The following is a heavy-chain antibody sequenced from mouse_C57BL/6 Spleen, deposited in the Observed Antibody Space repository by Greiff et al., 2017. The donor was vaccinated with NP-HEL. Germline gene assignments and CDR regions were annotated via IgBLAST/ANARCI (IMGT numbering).Heavy chain of an antibody. CDR3: ATAQAPAWFAY. J-gene: IGHJ3*01. D-gene: IGHD3-2*02. CDR2: VYPGDGDT. Sequence: VQLVESGPELVKPGASVKISCKASGYAFSSSWMNWVKQRPGKGLEWIGRVYPGDGDTNYNGKFKGKATLTADKSSSTAYMQLSSLTSEDSAVYFCATAQAPAWFAYWGQGTLVTVSA. CDR1: GYAFSSSW. V-gene: IGHV1-82*01.